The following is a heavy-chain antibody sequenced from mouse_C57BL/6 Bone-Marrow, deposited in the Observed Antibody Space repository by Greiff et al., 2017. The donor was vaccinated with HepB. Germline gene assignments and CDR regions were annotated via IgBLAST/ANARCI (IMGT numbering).Heavy chain of an antibody. CDR3: DSSGYVFDY. Sequence: QVQLQQPGTELVKPGASVKLSCKASGYTFTSYWMHWVKQRPGQGLEWIGNINPSNGGTNDNEKFRSKATRTVDKSSSTAYMQLSSLTSDDSAVYSADSSGYVFDYWGQGTTLTVSS. V-gene: IGHV1-53*01. CDR2: INPSNGGT. J-gene: IGHJ2*01. D-gene: IGHD3-2*01. CDR1: GYTFTSYW.